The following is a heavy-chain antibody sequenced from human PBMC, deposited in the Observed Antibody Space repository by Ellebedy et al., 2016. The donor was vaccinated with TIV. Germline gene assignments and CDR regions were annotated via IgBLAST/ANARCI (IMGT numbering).Heavy chain of an antibody. CDR1: RFTFSSYW. J-gene: IGHJ3*02. CDR2: IHQDESER. Sequence: GGSLRLSCAASRFTFSSYWMSWVRQAPGKGLEWVANIHQDESERYYVDSVKGRFTISRDNAKNSLYLEMNSLRAEDTAVYYCATDGSYGDYLSPAHAFEIWGQGTVVAVSS. V-gene: IGHV3-7*01. D-gene: IGHD4-17*01. CDR3: ATDGSYGDYLSPAHAFEI.